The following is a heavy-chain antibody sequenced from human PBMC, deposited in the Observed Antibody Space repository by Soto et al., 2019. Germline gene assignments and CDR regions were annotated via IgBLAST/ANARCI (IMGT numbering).Heavy chain of an antibody. CDR1: GFTFGDYA. J-gene: IGHJ5*02. D-gene: IGHD3-3*01. V-gene: IGHV3-49*04. CDR2: ISSKAYGGTT. Sequence: PGGSLRLSCTASGFTFGDYAMSWVRQAPGRGRVWGGFISSKAYGGTTEYAASVKGRLTISRDDSKSIAYLQMNSLKTEDTAVYYCTRENRADYDFWSGYRKAGWFDPWGQGTLVTVSS. CDR3: TRENRADYDFWSGYRKAGWFDP.